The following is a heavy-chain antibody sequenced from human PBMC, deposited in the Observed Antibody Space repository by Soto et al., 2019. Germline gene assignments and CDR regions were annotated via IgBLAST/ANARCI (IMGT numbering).Heavy chain of an antibody. CDR2: ISSSSSTI. CDR1: GFTFSSYS. CDR3: AREVLGGYDY. V-gene: IGHV3-48*02. Sequence: EVQLVESGGGLVQPGGSLRPPCEASGFTFSSYSMNWVRRAPGKGLEWVSYISSSSSTIYYADSVKGRFTISRDNAKNSLYLQMNSLRDEDTAVYYCAREVLGGYDYWGQGTLVTVSS. D-gene: IGHD3-22*01. J-gene: IGHJ4*02.